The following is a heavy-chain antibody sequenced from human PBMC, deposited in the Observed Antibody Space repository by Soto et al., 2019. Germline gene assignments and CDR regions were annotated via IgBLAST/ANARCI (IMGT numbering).Heavy chain of an antibody. V-gene: IGHV4-61*01. CDR2: IYYSGST. Sequence: QVQLQESGPGLVKPSETLSLTCTVSGGSVSSGSYYWSWIRQPPGKGLEWIGYIYYSGSTNYNPSLKSRVTISVDTSKNQFSLKLSSVTAADTAVYYCARAGSYYYDSSGYYYGFAYWGQGTLVTVSS. CDR1: GGSVSSGSYY. J-gene: IGHJ4*02. D-gene: IGHD3-22*01. CDR3: ARAGSYYYDSSGYYYGFAY.